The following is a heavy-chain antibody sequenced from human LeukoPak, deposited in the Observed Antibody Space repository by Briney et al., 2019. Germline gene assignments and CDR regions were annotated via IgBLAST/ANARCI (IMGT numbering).Heavy chain of an antibody. CDR2: IYTSGGT. J-gene: IGHJ3*02. D-gene: IGHD4-11*01. V-gene: IGHV4-4*07. CDR1: GGSISSFY. Sequence: SETLSLTCTVSGGSISSFYWSWIRPPAGQGLEWIGRIYTSGGTNSNPSLKSRVTTSVNTSKNQFSLKLSSVTAAVTAVYYCAKGAYDDYSDYDAVDIWGQGTMVTVSS. CDR3: AKGAYDDYSDYDAVDI.